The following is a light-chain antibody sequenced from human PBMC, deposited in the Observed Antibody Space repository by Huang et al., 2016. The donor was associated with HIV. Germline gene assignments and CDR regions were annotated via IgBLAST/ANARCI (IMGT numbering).Light chain of an antibody. Sequence: DIQLTQSPSSLSASVGDRVTITCRESQNIYSVLNWYKQTPGKAPNLLIYAASSLQSGVPSRFSGSGSGTDFTLTISGLQPVDLGTYYCQQSYNTSWTFGQGTTVEIK. V-gene: IGKV1-39*01. CDR3: QQSYNTSWT. J-gene: IGKJ1*01. CDR1: QNIYSV. CDR2: AAS.